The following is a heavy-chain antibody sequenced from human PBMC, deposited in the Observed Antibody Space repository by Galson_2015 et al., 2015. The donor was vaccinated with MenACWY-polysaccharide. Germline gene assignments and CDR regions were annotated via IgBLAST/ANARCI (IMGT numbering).Heavy chain of an antibody. Sequence: GSVSSGSYYWSWIRQPPGKGLEWIGDIYYSGSTYYNPSLKSRVTISVDTSKNQFSLKLSSVTAADTAVYYCASGGILLWFGELSSGPPMIDYWGQGTLVTVSS. V-gene: IGHV4-61*01. CDR3: ASGGILLWFGELSSGPPMIDY. J-gene: IGHJ4*02. CDR1: GSVSSGSYY. D-gene: IGHD3-10*01. CDR2: IYYSGST.